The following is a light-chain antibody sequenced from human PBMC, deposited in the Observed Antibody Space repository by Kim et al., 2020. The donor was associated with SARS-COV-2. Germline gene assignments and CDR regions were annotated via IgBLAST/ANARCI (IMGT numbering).Light chain of an antibody. CDR2: KAS. CDR3: QQYNNYSPYT. J-gene: IGKJ2*01. Sequence: ASVGGRVTITCRASQSISSWLAWYQQKPGKAPKLLIYKASNLESGVPSRFSGSGSGTEFTLTISSLQPDDFATYYCQQYNNYSPYTFGQGTKLEI. CDR1: QSISSW. V-gene: IGKV1-5*03.